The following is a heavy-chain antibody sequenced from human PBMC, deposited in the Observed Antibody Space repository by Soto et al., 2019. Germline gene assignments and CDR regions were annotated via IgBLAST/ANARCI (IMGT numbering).Heavy chain of an antibody. Sequence: GGSLRLSCAASGFTFSSYWMSWVRQAPGKGLEWVANIKQDGSEKYYVDSVKGRFTISRDNAKNSLYLQMNSLRAEDTAVYYCAREHPPDRSGWYGRPTGCNWFDPWGQGTLVTVSS. V-gene: IGHV3-7*05. J-gene: IGHJ5*02. CDR3: AREHPPDRSGWYGRPTGCNWFDP. D-gene: IGHD6-19*01. CDR2: IKQDGSEK. CDR1: GFTFSSYW.